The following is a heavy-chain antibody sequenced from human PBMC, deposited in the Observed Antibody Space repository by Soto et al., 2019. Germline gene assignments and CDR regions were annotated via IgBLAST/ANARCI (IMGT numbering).Heavy chain of an antibody. D-gene: IGHD6-13*01. CDR1: GFTFSGSA. CDR2: IRSKANSYAT. Sequence: GGSLRLSCAASGFTFSGSAMHWVRQASGKGLEWVGRIRSKANSYATAYAASVKGRFTISRDDSKNTAYLQMNSLKTEDTAVYYCNSGYSRSGYWGQGTLVTVSS. J-gene: IGHJ4*02. CDR3: NSGYSRSGY. V-gene: IGHV3-73*01.